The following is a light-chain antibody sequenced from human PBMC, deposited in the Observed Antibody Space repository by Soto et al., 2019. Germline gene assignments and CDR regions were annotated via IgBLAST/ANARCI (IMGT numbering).Light chain of an antibody. CDR2: KIS. V-gene: IGKV2-24*01. CDR3: MQATQFPCT. CDR1: QSLEDSDGNSY. J-gene: IGKJ1*01. Sequence: YTTLSSAVTLGQPASISCSSSQSLEDSDGNSYLSWLHQRPGQPPRLLIYKISNRLSGVPDRFSGSGAGTIFTLRISRVEADDVGLYYCMQATQFPCTFGHGTKVDIK.